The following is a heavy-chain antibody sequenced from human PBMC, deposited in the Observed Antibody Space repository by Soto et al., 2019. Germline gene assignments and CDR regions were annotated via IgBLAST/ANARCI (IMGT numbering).Heavy chain of an antibody. CDR1: GYTFSSFY. CDR2: MNPSGDRT. J-gene: IGHJ3*01. D-gene: IGHD5-12*01. CDR3: ARGRGYSGDDLQEDGFDV. V-gene: IGHV1-46*01. Sequence: QVQLMQSGTEVKEPGASVDLSCKASGYTFSSFYIHWVRQAPGQGLEWVGIMNPSGDRTNYAQNFQGRVIMTRDTATSTVYMELSSLRSEDTAVYYCARGRGYSGDDLQEDGFDVWGQGTMVTVS.